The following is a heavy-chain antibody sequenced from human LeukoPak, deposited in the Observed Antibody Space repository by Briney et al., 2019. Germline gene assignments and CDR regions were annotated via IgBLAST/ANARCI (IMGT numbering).Heavy chain of an antibody. Sequence: PSETLSLTCRVSDYYINNGYYWGWIRQPPGKGLEWIGSIYHSGNTYYNPSLKSRVTISVDTSKNQFSLKLSSVTAADTAVYYCARHKYSSGWPPEGAFDIWGQGTMVTVSS. V-gene: IGHV4-38-2*01. D-gene: IGHD6-19*01. CDR3: ARHKYSSGWPPEGAFDI. CDR1: DYYINNGYY. J-gene: IGHJ3*02. CDR2: IYHSGNT.